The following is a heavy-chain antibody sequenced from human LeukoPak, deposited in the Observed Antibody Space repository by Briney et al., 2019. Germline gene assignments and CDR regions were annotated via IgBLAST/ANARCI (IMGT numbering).Heavy chain of an antibody. CDR2: ISSSGSTI. J-gene: IGHJ4*02. CDR1: GFTFSSYE. CDR3: ARDLTDYYDSSGYYYRFDY. D-gene: IGHD3-22*01. Sequence: GGSLRLSCAASGFTFSSYEMNWVRQAPGKGLEWVSYISSSGSTIYYADSVKGRFTISRDNAKNSLYLQMNSLRAEDTAVYYCARDLTDYYDSSGYYYRFDYWGQGTLVTVSS. V-gene: IGHV3-48*03.